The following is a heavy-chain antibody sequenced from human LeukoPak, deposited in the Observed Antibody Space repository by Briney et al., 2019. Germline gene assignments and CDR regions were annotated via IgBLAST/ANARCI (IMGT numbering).Heavy chain of an antibody. D-gene: IGHD4-17*01. Sequence: SETLSLTCTVSGGSISSYYWSWIRQPPGKGLEWIGYIYYSGSTNYNPSLKSRVTISVDTSKNQFSLKLSSVTAADTAVYYCARGPLCGDSTQFDPWGQGTLVTVSS. J-gene: IGHJ5*02. CDR3: ARGPLCGDSTQFDP. V-gene: IGHV4-59*01. CDR1: GGSISSYY. CDR2: IYYSGST.